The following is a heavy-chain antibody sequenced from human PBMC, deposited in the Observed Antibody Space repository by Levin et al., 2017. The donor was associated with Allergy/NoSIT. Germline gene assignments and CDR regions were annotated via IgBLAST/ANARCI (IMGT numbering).Heavy chain of an antibody. D-gene: IGHD6-13*01. Sequence: GASVKVSCKASGYTFNTYAINWLRQAPGQGPEWMGWINTNTGNPTYAQGFTGRFVFSVDTSVSTAYLQINNLKAEDTAVYYCVRDQAAAVEKNWFDPWGQGTLVTVSS. V-gene: IGHV7-4-1*02. CDR3: VRDQAAAVEKNWFDP. CDR2: INTNTGNP. CDR1: GYTFNTYA. J-gene: IGHJ5*02.